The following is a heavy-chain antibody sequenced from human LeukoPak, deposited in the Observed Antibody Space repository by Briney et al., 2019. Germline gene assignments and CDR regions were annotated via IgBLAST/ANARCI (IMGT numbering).Heavy chain of an antibody. Sequence: PGGSLRLSCSASGVTFSNDNMNWVRQAPGKGLEWGSSISSSSSYIYYADSVKGRFTISRDNAKNSLYLQMNSLRGEDTAVYYCARGTSAVAGPSDYWGQGPLVTVSS. D-gene: IGHD6-19*01. CDR2: ISSSSSYI. CDR1: GVTFSNDN. CDR3: ARGTSAVAGPSDY. V-gene: IGHV3-21*01. J-gene: IGHJ4*02.